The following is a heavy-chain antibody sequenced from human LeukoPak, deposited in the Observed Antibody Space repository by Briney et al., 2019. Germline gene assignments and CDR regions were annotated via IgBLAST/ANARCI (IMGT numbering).Heavy chain of an antibody. CDR3: ARGRAVAGYNWFDP. D-gene: IGHD6-19*01. CDR1: GYTSTSYD. Sequence: ASVKVSCKASGYTSTSYDINWVRQATGQGLEWMGWMNPNSGNTGYAQKFQGRVTMTRNTSISTAYMELSSLRSEDTAVSYCARGRAVAGYNWFDPWGQGTLVTVSS. V-gene: IGHV1-8*01. CDR2: MNPNSGNT. J-gene: IGHJ5*02.